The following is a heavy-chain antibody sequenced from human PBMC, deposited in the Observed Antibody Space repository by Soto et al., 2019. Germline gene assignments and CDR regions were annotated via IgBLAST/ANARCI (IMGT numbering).Heavy chain of an antibody. CDR3: ARDPYSSSWYFSGMDV. V-gene: IGHV3-33*01. CDR1: GFTFSSYG. J-gene: IGHJ6*02. Sequence: QVQLVESGGGVVQPGRSLRLSCAASGFTFSSYGMHWVRQAPGKGLEWVAVIWYDGSNKYYADSVKGRFTIFRDNSKNTLYLQMNSLRAEDTAVYYCARDPYSSSWYFSGMDVWGQGTTVTVSS. D-gene: IGHD6-13*01. CDR2: IWYDGSNK.